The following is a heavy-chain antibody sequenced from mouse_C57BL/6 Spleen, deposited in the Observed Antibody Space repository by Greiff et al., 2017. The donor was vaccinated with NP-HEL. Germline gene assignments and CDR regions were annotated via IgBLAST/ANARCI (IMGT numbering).Heavy chain of an antibody. V-gene: IGHV1-82*01. CDR2: IYPGDGDT. CDR3: AVQIVARYFDV. CDR1: GYAFSSSW. Sequence: QVQLKESGPELVKPGASVKISCKASGYAFSSSWMNWVKQRPGKGLEWIGRIYPGDGDTNYNGKFKGKATLTADQSSSTAYMQLSSLTAEDSAVYFCAVQIVARYFDVWGTGTTVTVSS. D-gene: IGHD1-3*01. J-gene: IGHJ1*03.